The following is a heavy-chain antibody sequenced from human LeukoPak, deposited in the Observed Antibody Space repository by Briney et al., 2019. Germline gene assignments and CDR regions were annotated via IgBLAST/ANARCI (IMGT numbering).Heavy chain of an antibody. CDR1: GFTFSSYS. J-gene: IGHJ4*02. CDR3: VRDNPRCCGVVPANIDDY. V-gene: IGHV3-23*01. CDR2: ISGSDDRT. Sequence: GGSLRLSCAASGFTFSSYSMNWVRQAPGKGLEWVSVISGSDDRTYYADSVKGRFTISRDNSKNTLYLQMNSLRAEDTAVYYCVRDNPRCCGVVPANIDDYWGQGTLVTVSS. D-gene: IGHD2-15*01.